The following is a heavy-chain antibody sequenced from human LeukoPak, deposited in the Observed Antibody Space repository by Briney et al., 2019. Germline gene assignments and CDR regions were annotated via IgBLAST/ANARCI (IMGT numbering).Heavy chain of an antibody. J-gene: IGHJ4*02. CDR2: IYYSGST. V-gene: IGHV4-59*01. Sequence: PSETLSLTCTVAGGSISSYYWSWIRQPPGKGLEWIGYIYYSGSTNYNPSLKSRVTISVDTSKNQFSLKLSSVTAADTAVYYCARDGVTHGSGSHFDYWGQGMLVAVSS. CDR1: GGSISSYY. CDR3: ARDGVTHGSGSHFDY. D-gene: IGHD3-10*01.